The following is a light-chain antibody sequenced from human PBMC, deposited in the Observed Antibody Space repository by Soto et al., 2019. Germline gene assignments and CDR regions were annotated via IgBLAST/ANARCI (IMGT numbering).Light chain of an antibody. Sequence: QSVLTQPPSVSAAPGQKVTISCSGNSSNIGSNDVSWYQQLPGKAPKLLIYENSQRPSGIPDRFSGSKSGTSATLGITGLQTGDEADYYCGTLDSSLIALFGTGTKLTVL. CDR2: ENS. J-gene: IGLJ1*01. CDR3: GTLDSSLIAL. V-gene: IGLV1-51*02. CDR1: SSNIGSND.